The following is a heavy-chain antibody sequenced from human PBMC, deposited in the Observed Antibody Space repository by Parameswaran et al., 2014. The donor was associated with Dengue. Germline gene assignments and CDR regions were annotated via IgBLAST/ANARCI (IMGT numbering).Heavy chain of an antibody. D-gene: IGHD3-3*01. J-gene: IGHJ4*02. CDR2: IYYSGST. CDR3: ASFPYYDFWSGYYYYFDY. Sequence: RWIRQPPGKGLEWIGYIYYSGSTYYNPSLKSRVTISVDTSKNQFSLKLSSVTAADTAVYYCASFPYYDFWSGYYYYFDYWGPGNPGHRLL. V-gene: IGHV4-31*02.